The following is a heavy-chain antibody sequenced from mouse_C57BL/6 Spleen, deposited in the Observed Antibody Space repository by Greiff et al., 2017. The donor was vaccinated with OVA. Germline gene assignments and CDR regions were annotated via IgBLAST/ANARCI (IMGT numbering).Heavy chain of an antibody. CDR1: GFTFSDYG. Sequence: DVMLVESGGGLVKPGGSLKLSCAASGFTFSDYGMHWVRQAPEKGLEWVAYISSGSSTIYYADTVKGRFTISRDNAKNTLFLQMTSLRSEDTAMCYCARRYGHWYFDVWGTGTTVTVSS. CDR2: ISSGSSTI. CDR3: ARRYGHWYFDV. J-gene: IGHJ1*03. V-gene: IGHV5-17*01. D-gene: IGHD1-1*02.